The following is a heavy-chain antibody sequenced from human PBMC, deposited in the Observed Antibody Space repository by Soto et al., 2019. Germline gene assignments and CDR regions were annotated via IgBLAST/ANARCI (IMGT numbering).Heavy chain of an antibody. Sequence: PGGSLRLSCVASGFNLSHPWMTWVRQAAGKGLEWVGRIKSKTDGGTADYAAPVKGRATISRDDSKNTVYLQMNSLKTEDTAVYYCTTGIYYDILTGYHNVAYWGQGALLTVSS. J-gene: IGHJ4*02. CDR2: IKSKTDGGTA. CDR3: TTGIYYDILTGYHNVAY. V-gene: IGHV3-15*01. D-gene: IGHD3-9*01. CDR1: GFNLSHPW.